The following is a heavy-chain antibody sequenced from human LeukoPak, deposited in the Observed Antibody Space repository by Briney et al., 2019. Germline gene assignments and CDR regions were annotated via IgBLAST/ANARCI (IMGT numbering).Heavy chain of an antibody. D-gene: IGHD5-12*01. V-gene: IGHV4-39*01. CDR1: GGSISSSDYY. Sequence: SETLYLTCNVSGGSISSSDYYWGWIRQPPGKGLEWIASIYYSGSTYYSPSLKSGVTISVDTSKNQFSLKLRSVTATDTAVYYCARGLTRGYTYGGCFDPWGQGTLVTVSS. CDR3: ARGLTRGYTYGGCFDP. CDR2: IYYSGST. J-gene: IGHJ5*02.